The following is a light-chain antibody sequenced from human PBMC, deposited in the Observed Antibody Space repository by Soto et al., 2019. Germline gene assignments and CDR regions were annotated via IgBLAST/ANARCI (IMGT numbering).Light chain of an antibody. V-gene: IGKV3-11*01. CDR1: QSVSDY. CDR3: QQRSNWPIT. CDR2: DAS. J-gene: IGKJ5*01. Sequence: DIVLTESPASLCLSPGERTTLSCRASQSVSDYLAWYQQKPGQAPRLLIYDASNRATGIPARFSGSGSGTDFTLTISSLEPEDFAVYYCQQRSNWPITFGQGTRLEIK.